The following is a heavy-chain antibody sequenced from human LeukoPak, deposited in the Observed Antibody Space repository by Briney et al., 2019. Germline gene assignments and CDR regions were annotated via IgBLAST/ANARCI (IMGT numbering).Heavy chain of an antibody. J-gene: IGHJ5*02. V-gene: IGHV3-48*03. CDR3: AREDRTMIEGFGLPTPSS. CDR1: GFTFSSYE. D-gene: IGHD3-22*01. Sequence: GGSLSLSCAASGFTFSSYEMNWVRQAPGKGLEWVSYISSSGSTIFYADSVKGRFTVSRDNAKNSLYLQMNCLRAADTAVYYCAREDRTMIEGFGLPTPSSWGRGTLVTVSS. CDR2: ISSSGSTI.